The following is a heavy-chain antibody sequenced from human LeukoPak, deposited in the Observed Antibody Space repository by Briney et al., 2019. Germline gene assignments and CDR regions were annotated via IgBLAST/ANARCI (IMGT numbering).Heavy chain of an antibody. CDR3: ARAVVVTAIYDAFDI. J-gene: IGHJ3*02. V-gene: IGHV4-61*02. CDR2: IYTSGST. D-gene: IGHD2-21*02. CDR1: GGSISSGSYY. Sequence: PSQTLSLTCTVSGGSISSGSYYWSWIRQPAGKGLEWIGRIYTSGSTNYNPSLKSRVTISVDTSKNQFSLKLSSVTAADTAVYYCARAVVVTAIYDAFDIWGQGTMVTVSS.